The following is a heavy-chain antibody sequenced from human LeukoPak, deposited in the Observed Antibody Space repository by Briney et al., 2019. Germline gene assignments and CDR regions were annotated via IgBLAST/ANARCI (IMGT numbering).Heavy chain of an antibody. D-gene: IGHD2-2*01. CDR3: ARYRGYCSSTSCFNWFDP. CDR1: GFTVSSNY. J-gene: IGHJ5*02. CDR2: ICSGGST. Sequence: PGGSLRLSCAASGFTVSSNYMSWVRQAPGKGLEWVSVICSGGSTYYADSVKGRFTIYRDNSKNTLYLQMNSLRAEDTAVYYCARYRGYCSSTSCFNWFDPWGQGTLVTVSS. V-gene: IGHV3-53*01.